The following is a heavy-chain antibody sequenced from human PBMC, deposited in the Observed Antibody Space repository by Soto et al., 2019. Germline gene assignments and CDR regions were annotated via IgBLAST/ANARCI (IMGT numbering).Heavy chain of an antibody. CDR3: PRDSSPGSGNVWNDAFDV. CDR2: IKGDGRRN. J-gene: IGHJ3*01. Sequence: DVQLVESGGGLVQPGGSLRLACAASGFTFNTYWMTWVRQAPGKGLEWVANIKGDGRRNHHVDSVEGRFTISRENAKNSLFLQMNSLRVEDTAVYYCPRDSSPGSGNVWNDAFDVWGQGTKVTVPS. D-gene: IGHD3-3*01. CDR1: GFTFNTYW. V-gene: IGHV3-7*01.